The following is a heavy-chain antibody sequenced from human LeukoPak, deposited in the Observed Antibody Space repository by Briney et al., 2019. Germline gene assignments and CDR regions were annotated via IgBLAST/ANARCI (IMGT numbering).Heavy chain of an antibody. CDR2: SDPEDGET. CDR3: VTDRARLFWYFDL. J-gene: IGHJ2*01. CDR1: GSTLSDLS. D-gene: IGHD2-21*02. V-gene: IGHV1-24*01. Sequence: ASVKVSCKVSGSTLSDLSIHWVRQAPGKGLEYVGGSDPEDGETFHAQNFQGRVTMTEDTNIDTAYMELSSLRSEDTAIYYCVTDRARLFWYFDLWGRGTLVTVPS.